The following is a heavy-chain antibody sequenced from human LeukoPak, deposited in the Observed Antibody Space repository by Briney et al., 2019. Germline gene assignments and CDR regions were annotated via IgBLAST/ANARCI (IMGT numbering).Heavy chain of an antibody. J-gene: IGHJ4*02. D-gene: IGHD5-12*01. CDR1: GFTFSSYA. CDR2: ISYDGSNK. CDR3: ARDHLAYSGYDTLFDY. Sequence: PGRSLRLSCAASGFTFSSYAMHWVRQAPGKGLEWVAVISYDGSNKYYADSVKGRFTISRDNSKNTLYLQLNSLRPEDTAVYYCARDHLAYSGYDTLFDYWGQGTLVTVSS. V-gene: IGHV3-30*04.